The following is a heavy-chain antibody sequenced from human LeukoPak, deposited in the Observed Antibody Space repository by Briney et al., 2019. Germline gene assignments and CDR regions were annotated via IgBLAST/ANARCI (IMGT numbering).Heavy chain of an antibody. V-gene: IGHV1-8*01. Sequence: ASVKVSCKASGYTFTSYDINWVRQATGQGLEWMGWMNPNSGNTGYAQKFQGRVTMTRNTSISTAYMELSSLRSEDTAVYYCAKDHLGYYDSSGYYYGACFDYWGQGTLVTVSS. CDR1: GYTFTSYD. CDR2: MNPNSGNT. D-gene: IGHD3-22*01. J-gene: IGHJ4*02. CDR3: AKDHLGYYDSSGYYYGACFDY.